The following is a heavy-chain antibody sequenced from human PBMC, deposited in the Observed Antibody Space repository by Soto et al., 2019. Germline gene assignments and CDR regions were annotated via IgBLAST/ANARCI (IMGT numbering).Heavy chain of an antibody. D-gene: IGHD4-17*01. CDR1: GYTFTSYA. V-gene: IGHV1-3*01. J-gene: IGHJ5*02. CDR3: ASSPYGDYVPNGEPNNWFDP. CDR2: INAGNGNT. Sequence: QVQLVQSGAEVKKPGASVKVSCKASGYTFTSYAMHWVRQAPGQRLEWMGWINAGNGNTKYSQKFQGRVTITRDTSASTAYMELSRLRSEDTAVYYCASSPYGDYVPNGEPNNWFDPWGQGTLVTVSS.